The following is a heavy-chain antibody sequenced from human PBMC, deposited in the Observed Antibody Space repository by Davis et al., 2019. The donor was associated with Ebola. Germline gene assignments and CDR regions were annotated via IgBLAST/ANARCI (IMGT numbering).Heavy chain of an antibody. CDR2: ISVRSIT. V-gene: IGHV3-23*01. D-gene: IGHD4-17*01. CDR1: GFIFSSYA. Sequence: GESLKISCAASGFIFSSYAMSRVRQAPGKGLEWVSSISVRSITYHADSVKGRFTISRDNSKNTLYLQMNSLRAEDTAVYYCAKVHPPTTVTTGWFDPRGQGTLVTVSS. J-gene: IGHJ5*02. CDR3: AKVHPPTTVTTGWFDP.